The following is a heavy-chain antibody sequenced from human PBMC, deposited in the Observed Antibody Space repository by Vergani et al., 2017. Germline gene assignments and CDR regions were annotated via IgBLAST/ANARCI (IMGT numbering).Heavy chain of an antibody. Sequence: QVQLQESGPGLVRPSETLSLTCSVSGTSVSSGTHYWNWIRQPADKTLEWIGRIYTSGSTDYNPTLRSRITLSLVRSTNQVSLKVSSVTAADTAVYFCARDTAVADDVCDLWGQGTLVSVSA. CDR1: GTSVSSGTHY. D-gene: IGHD6-19*01. CDR3: ARDTAVADDVCDL. V-gene: IGHV4-61*02. J-gene: IGHJ3*01. CDR2: IYTSGST.